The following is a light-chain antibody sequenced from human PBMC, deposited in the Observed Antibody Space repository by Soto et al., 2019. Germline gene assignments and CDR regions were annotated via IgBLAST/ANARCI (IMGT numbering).Light chain of an antibody. V-gene: IGKV3-15*01. CDR3: QQYNNWQYT. Sequence: EIVMTQSPATLSVSPGERATLSCRASQSDSSNLAWYQQKPGQAPRLLIYGASTRATGIPARFSGSGSGTEFTLTISSLQSEDFAVYYCQQYNNWQYTFGQGTKLEIK. CDR1: QSDSSN. J-gene: IGKJ2*01. CDR2: GAS.